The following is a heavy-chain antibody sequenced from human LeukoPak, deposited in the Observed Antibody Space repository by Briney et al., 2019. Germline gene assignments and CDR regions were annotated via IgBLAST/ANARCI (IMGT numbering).Heavy chain of an antibody. Sequence: SETLSLTCTVSVGSISSSSYYWGWIRQPPGKGLEWIGSIYYSGSTYYNPSLKSRVTISVDTSKNQFSLKLSSVTAADTAVYYCASRGYYYDSSGYYKYWGQGTLVTVSS. CDR1: VGSISSSSYY. CDR2: IYYSGST. CDR3: ASRGYYYDSSGYYKY. J-gene: IGHJ4*02. D-gene: IGHD3-22*01. V-gene: IGHV4-39*01.